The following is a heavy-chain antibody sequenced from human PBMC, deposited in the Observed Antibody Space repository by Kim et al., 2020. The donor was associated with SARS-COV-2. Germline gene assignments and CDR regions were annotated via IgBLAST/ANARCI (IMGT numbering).Heavy chain of an antibody. CDR3: AKDQNPVTIFGVLPGQT. J-gene: IGHJ5*02. CDR1: GFTFSSYG. D-gene: IGHD3-3*01. V-gene: IGHV3-30*18. Sequence: GGSLRLSCAASGFTFSSYGMHWVRQAPGKGLEWVAVISYDGSNKYYADSVKGRFTISRDNSKNTLYLQMNSLRAEDTAVYYCAKDQNPVTIFGVLPGQTWGQGTLVSVSS. CDR2: ISYDGSNK.